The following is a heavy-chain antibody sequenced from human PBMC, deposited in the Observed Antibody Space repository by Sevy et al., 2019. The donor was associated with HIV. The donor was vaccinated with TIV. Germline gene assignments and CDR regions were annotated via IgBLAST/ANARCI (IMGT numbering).Heavy chain of an antibody. D-gene: IGHD1-26*01. CDR1: GFTFSDYY. CDR3: ARCRVVAADYYFDY. Sequence: GGSLRLSCAASGFTFSDYYMTWIRQAPGKGLEWISYISSRRSYTNYAGSVKGRFTISRDNAKNSLYLQMNSLRAEDAAVYYCARCRVVAADYYFDYWGRGTLVTVSS. J-gene: IGHJ4*02. CDR2: ISSRRSYT. V-gene: IGHV3-11*06.